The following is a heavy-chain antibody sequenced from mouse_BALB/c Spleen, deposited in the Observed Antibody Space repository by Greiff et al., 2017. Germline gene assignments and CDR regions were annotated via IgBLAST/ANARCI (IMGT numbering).Heavy chain of an antibody. Sequence: EVMLVESGGGLVQPGGSQKLSCAASGFTFSSFGMHWVRQAPEKGLEWVAYISSGSSTIYYADTVKGRFTISRDNPKNTLFLQMTSLRSEDTAMYYCARSGGNYVWYFDVWGAGTTVTVSS. J-gene: IGHJ1*01. CDR1: GFTFSSFG. D-gene: IGHD2-1*01. CDR3: ARSGGNYVWYFDV. CDR2: ISSGSSTI. V-gene: IGHV5-17*02.